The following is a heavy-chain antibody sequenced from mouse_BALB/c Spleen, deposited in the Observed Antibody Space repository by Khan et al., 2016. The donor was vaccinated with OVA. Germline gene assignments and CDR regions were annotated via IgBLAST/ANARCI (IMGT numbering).Heavy chain of an antibody. Sequence: QVQLKESGAELAKPGASLKMSCTASGYIFTTYWIHWIKQRPGQGLEWIGYINPNTGYTEFNNNFKDKATLTADESSSTAYLQLNSLTSADSAVYDWARRGLYDLFAYWGQGTLVTVSA. D-gene: IGHD2-3*01. J-gene: IGHJ3*01. CDR1: GYIFTTYW. CDR3: ARRGLYDLFAY. V-gene: IGHV1-7*01. CDR2: INPNTGYT.